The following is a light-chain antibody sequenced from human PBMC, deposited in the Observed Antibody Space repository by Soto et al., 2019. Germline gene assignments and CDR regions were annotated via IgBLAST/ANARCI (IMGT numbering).Light chain of an antibody. CDR1: QSFLIH. Sequence: TQLNQSTSSLSRAVGDRGTLTSRSIQSFLIHLNWHQQKSVIAPKLLSPAAFSLQSGVPSRFSGILSGTDFTLTISSLQPEDFAIYYCQQSYSTPWTFGQGTKVDIK. CDR2: AAF. CDR3: QQSYSTPWT. V-gene: IGKV1-39*01. J-gene: IGKJ1*01.